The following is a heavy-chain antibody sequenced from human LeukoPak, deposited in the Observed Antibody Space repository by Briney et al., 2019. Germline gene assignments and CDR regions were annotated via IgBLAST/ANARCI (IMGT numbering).Heavy chain of an antibody. Sequence: SETLSLTCTVSGGSISSGGYYWSWTRQHPGKGLEWIGYIYYSGSTYYNPSLKSRVTISVDTSKNQFSLKLSSVTAADTAVYYCASAYYDYVWGSYRSKHYYFDYWGQGTLVTVSS. CDR3: ASAYYDYVWGSYRSKHYYFDY. D-gene: IGHD3-16*02. J-gene: IGHJ4*02. CDR1: GGSISSGGYY. V-gene: IGHV4-31*03. CDR2: IYYSGST.